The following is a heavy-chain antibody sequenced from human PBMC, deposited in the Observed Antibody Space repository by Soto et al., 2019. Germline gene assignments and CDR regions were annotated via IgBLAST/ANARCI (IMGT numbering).Heavy chain of an antibody. CDR1: AGSFSHYY. D-gene: IGHD6-19*01. Sequence: PSETLSLTCAVYAGSFSHYYWNWIRQSPGKGLEWIGKIKHSGSSNYNPSLRSRVSISVEMSKKQFSLRLNSVTAAATAVYYCERGGSSDWQVALDIWGQGTMVT. J-gene: IGHJ3*02. CDR3: ERGGSSDWQVALDI. V-gene: IGHV4-34*01. CDR2: IKHSGSS.